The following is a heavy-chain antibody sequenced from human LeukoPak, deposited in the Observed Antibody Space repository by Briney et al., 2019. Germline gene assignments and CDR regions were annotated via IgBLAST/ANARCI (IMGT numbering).Heavy chain of an antibody. D-gene: IGHD3-10*01. CDR3: ARLARDYYGSGSYYPGAPNWFDP. CDR2: VYPGDSDT. V-gene: IGHV5-51*01. J-gene: IGHJ5*02. Sequence: KIGESLKISCKGSGYSFTSYWIGWVRQMPGKGLEWMGIVYPGDSDTRYSPSFQGQVTISADKSISTAYLQWSSLNASDTAMYYCARLARDYYGSGSYYPGAPNWFDPWGQGTLVTVSS. CDR1: GYSFTSYW.